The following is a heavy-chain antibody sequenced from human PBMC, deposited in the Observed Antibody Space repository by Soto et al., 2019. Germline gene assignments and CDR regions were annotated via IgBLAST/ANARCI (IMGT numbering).Heavy chain of an antibody. CDR2: LFYGGTT. CDR3: ARHRGAAPAY. Sequence: QVQLQESGPGLVKPSETLSLTCTVSGGSISGYYWTWIRQPPGKGLEWVGSLFYGGTTDYNPSLRSRLTMSVDTSKNQFSLKLRSVTAADTAVYYCARHRGAAPAYWGQGTLVTASS. V-gene: IGHV4-39*01. J-gene: IGHJ4*02. D-gene: IGHD1-26*01. CDR1: GGSISGYY.